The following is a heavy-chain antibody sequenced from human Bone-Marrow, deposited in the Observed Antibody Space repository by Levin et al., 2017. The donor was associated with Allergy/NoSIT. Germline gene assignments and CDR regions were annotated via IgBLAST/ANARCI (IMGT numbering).Heavy chain of an antibody. CDR2: ISGSGSTT. CDR3: AKGRSWFDDFDY. Sequence: GESLKISCSASGFTFNYYTLSWIRQPPGKGLEWVSAISGSGSTTYYADSVKGRFTISRDNSNNTMFLQMNSLRAEDTALYYRAKGRSWFDDFDYWGQGTVLTVSS. V-gene: IGHV3-23*01. D-gene: IGHD3-10*01. CDR1: GFTFNYYT. J-gene: IGHJ4*02.